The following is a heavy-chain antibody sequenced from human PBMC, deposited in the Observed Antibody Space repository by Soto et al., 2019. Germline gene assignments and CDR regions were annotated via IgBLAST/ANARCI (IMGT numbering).Heavy chain of an antibody. D-gene: IGHD6-6*01. Sequence: GASVKVSCKASGGTFSSYAISWVRQAPGQGLEWMGGIIPIFGTANYAQKFQGRVTITADESTSTAYMELSSLRSEDTAVYYCARESDSSSSRYYYGMDVWGQGTTVTVS. CDR1: GGTFSSYA. J-gene: IGHJ6*02. CDR3: ARESDSSSSRYYYGMDV. CDR2: IIPIFGTA. V-gene: IGHV1-69*13.